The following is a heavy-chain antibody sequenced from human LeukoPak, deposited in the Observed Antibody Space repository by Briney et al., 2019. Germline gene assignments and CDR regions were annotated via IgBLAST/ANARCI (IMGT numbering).Heavy chain of an antibody. D-gene: IGHD3-22*01. Sequence: PSETLSLTCTVSGGSISSSSYYWGWIRQPPGKGLEWIGSIYYSGSTYYNPSLKSRVTISVDASKNQFSLKLSSVTAADTAVYYCARHDRQPGSGAFDIWGQGTMVTVSS. CDR3: ARHDRQPGSGAFDI. V-gene: IGHV4-39*01. CDR1: GGSISSSSYY. J-gene: IGHJ3*02. CDR2: IYYSGST.